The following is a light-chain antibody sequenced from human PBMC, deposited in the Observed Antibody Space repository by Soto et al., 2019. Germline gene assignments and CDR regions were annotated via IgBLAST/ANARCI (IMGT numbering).Light chain of an antibody. CDR1: QSVSNN. V-gene: IGKV3-15*01. CDR3: QQYNNWPRT. CDR2: GES. Sequence: IVMTQSPATLSVSPGERATLSCRASQSVSNNLARYQQKPGQAPRLLIYGESTRATGIPARVSGSESGTEFTLTISSMQSEDFALYYCQQYNNWPRTFGQGTKVDIK. J-gene: IGKJ1*01.